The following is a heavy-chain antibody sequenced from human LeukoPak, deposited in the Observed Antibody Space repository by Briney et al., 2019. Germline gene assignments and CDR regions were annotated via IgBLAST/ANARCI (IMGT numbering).Heavy chain of an antibody. CDR1: GYSISSGYY. CDR2: IYHSGST. J-gene: IGHJ1*01. V-gene: IGHV4-38-2*02. CDR3: TKRGLYHDGLTGWVEYIQL. D-gene: IGHD3-9*01. Sequence: SETLSLTCTVSGYSISSGYYWGWIRQPPGKGLEWIGSIYHSGSTYYNPSLKSRVTISVDTSKNQFSLRLSSVTAADTAVYYCTKRGLYHDGLTGWVEYIQLWGQGTLVTVSS.